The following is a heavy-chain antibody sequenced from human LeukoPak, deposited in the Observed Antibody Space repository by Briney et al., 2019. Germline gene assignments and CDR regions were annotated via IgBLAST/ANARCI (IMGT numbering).Heavy chain of an antibody. J-gene: IGHJ4*02. CDR1: GGTFSSYA. D-gene: IGHD3-10*02. V-gene: IGHV1-69*05. CDR3: ARTPLRTITMLD. Sequence: ASVKVSCKASGGTFSSYAISWVRQAPGQGLEWMGGIIPIFGTANYAQKFQGRVTITTDESTSTAYMELRSLRSDDTAVYYCARTPLRTITMLDWGQGTLVTVSS. CDR2: IIPIFGTA.